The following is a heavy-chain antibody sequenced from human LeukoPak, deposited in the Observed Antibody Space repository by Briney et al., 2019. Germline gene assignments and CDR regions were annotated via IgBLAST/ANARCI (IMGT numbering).Heavy chain of an antibody. CDR2: ISGSDRST. J-gene: IGHJ4*02. V-gene: IGHV3-23*01. Sequence: HPGGSLRLSCAASGFTFTYYAMNWVRQAPGKGLDWVLAISGSDRSTYYADSVKGRFTISRDNSKNTLYLQMNSLRAEDTSVYYCARVLFIKQWLVWGYWGQGTLVTVSS. D-gene: IGHD6-19*01. CDR3: ARVLFIKQWLVWGY. CDR1: GFTFTYYA.